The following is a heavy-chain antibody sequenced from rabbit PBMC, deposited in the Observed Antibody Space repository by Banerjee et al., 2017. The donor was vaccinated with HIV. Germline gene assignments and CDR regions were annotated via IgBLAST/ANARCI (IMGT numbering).Heavy chain of an antibody. Sequence: QLVESGGGLVQPEGSLTLTCKASGFTLSSYWMWWVRQAPGKGLEWIACIGAGSSGTTYYASWAKGRFTISKTSSTTVTLQMTSLTAADTATYLCARDLAGVIGWNFNLWGPGTLVTVS. J-gene: IGHJ4*01. D-gene: IGHD4-1*01. CDR1: GFTLSSYW. CDR3: ARDLAGVIGWNFNL. V-gene: IGHV1S45*01. CDR2: IGAGSSGTT.